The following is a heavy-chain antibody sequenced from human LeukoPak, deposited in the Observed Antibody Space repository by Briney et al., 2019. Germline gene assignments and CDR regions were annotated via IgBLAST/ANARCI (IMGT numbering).Heavy chain of an antibody. J-gene: IGHJ4*02. CDR2: ISSDGASR. D-gene: IGHD6-19*01. CDR1: GSTISGYY. V-gene: IGHV3-74*01. CDR3: LMYTSGWD. Sequence: GGSLRLSCAVSGSTISGYYMHWVRQAPGKGLVWVSRISSDGASRTYADSVQGRFSISRDNAKNMLYLQMNSLRVEDTAMYYCLMYTSGWDWGQGTLVTVSS.